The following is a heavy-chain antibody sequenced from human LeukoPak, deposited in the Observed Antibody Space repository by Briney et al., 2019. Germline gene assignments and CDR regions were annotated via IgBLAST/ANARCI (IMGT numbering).Heavy chain of an antibody. V-gene: IGHV4-34*01. J-gene: IGHJ4*02. CDR3: ATDFEGTSGLFDY. D-gene: IGHD2-2*01. CDR1: GGSFSGYY. Sequence: PSETLSLTCAVHGGSFSGYYWSWIRQPPGKGLEWIGEINHNGSTNYNPSLKSRVTISVDTSKNQFSLKLSSVTAADTAVYYCATDFEGTSGLFDYWGQGTLVTVSS. CDR2: INHNGST.